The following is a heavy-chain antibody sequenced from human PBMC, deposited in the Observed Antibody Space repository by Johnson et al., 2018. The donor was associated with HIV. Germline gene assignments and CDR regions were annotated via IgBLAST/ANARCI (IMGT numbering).Heavy chain of an antibody. D-gene: IGHD3-22*01. CDR3: AKVSGYYDSLSAGWAFDI. CDR2: ISSDGSNK. V-gene: IGHV3-30*18. Sequence: QVQLVESGGGVVQPGRSLRLSCVASGFTFSSYGMHWVRQAPGKGLEWVAVISSDGSNKYYADSLKGRFTISRDNSKNTLYLQMNSLRAEDTAVYYCAKVSGYYDSLSAGWAFDIWGQGTMVTVSS. CDR1: GFTFSSYG. J-gene: IGHJ3*02.